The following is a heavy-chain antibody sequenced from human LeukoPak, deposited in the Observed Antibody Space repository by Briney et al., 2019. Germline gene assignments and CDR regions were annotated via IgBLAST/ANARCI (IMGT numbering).Heavy chain of an antibody. CDR3: SSTNMDLDWFDP. D-gene: IGHD2-2*01. CDR1: GGTFSSYA. J-gene: IGHJ5*02. Sequence: SVKVSCKASGGTFSSYAISWVRQAPGQGLEWMGGIIPIFGTANYAQKFQGRVTITADESTSTAYMELSSLRSEDTAVYYCSSTNMDLDWFDPWGQGTLVTVSS. V-gene: IGHV1-69*13. CDR2: IIPIFGTA.